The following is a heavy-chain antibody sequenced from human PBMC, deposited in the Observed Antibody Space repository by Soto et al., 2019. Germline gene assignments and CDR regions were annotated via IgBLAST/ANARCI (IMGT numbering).Heavy chain of an antibody. D-gene: IGHD3-3*01. CDR2: IYYSGST. CDR1: GGSISSYY. V-gene: IGHV4-59*08. J-gene: IGHJ4*02. CDR3: ARHDFWSGYHIDY. Sequence: TETPSLTFTVSGGSISSYYWSWIRQPPGKGLEWIGYIYYSGSTNYNPSLKSRVTISVDTSKNQFSLKLSSVTAADTAVYYCARHDFWSGYHIDYWGQGTLVTVSS.